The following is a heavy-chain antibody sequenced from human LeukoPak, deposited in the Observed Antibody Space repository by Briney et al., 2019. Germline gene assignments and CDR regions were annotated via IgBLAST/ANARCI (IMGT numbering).Heavy chain of an antibody. V-gene: IGHV1-2*02. J-gene: IGHJ4*02. CDR3: ASGPSLGTTHPYFDY. CDR1: GYTFTGYY. CDR2: INPNNGGT. D-gene: IGHD2-15*01. Sequence: GASVKVSCKASGYTFTGYYMHWLRQAPGQGLEWTGWINPNNGGTNYAQRFQGRVTMTRDTSISTAYMEVSRLRFDDTAVYYCASGPSLGTTHPYFDYWGQGTLVTVSS.